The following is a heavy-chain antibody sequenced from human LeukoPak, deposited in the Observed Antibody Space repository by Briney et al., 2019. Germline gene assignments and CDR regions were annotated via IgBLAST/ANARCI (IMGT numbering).Heavy chain of an antibody. D-gene: IGHD6-13*01. CDR1: GFTFSSYG. CDR3: ARVAAAGTYDFYYMDV. CDR2: ISYDGNKK. Sequence: GGSLRLSCAASGFTFSSYGMNWVRQAPRKGLEWVALISYDGNKKYYADSVKGRFTISRDNSKNTLYLQMNSLRAEDTAVYYCARVAAAGTYDFYYMDVWGKGTTVTVSS. V-gene: IGHV3-30*19. J-gene: IGHJ6*03.